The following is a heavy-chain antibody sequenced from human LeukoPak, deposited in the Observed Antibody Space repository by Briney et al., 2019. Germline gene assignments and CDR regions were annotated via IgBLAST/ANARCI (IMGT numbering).Heavy chain of an antibody. Sequence: GASVKVSCKASGYTFTNYAVHWVRQAPGQRLEWMGWMNPNSGNTGYAQKFQGRVTITRNTSISTAYMELSSLRSEDTAVYYCARGERFDPWGQGTLVTVSS. CDR3: ARGERFDP. CDR2: MNPNSGNT. V-gene: IGHV1-8*03. CDR1: GYTFTNYA. J-gene: IGHJ5*02.